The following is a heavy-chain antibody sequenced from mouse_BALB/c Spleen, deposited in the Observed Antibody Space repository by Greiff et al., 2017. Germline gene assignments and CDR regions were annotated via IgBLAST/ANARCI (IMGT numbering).Heavy chain of an antibody. CDR1: GFAFSSYD. V-gene: IGHV5-12-1*01. Sequence: EVKLMESGGGLVKPGGSLKLSCAASGFAFSSYDMSWVRQTPEKRLEWVAYISSGGGSTYYPDTVKGRFTISRDNAKNTLYLQMSSLKSEDTAMYYCARQGYGLYYFDYWGQGTTLTVSS. D-gene: IGHD1-2*01. J-gene: IGHJ2*01. CDR3: ARQGYGLYYFDY. CDR2: ISSGGGST.